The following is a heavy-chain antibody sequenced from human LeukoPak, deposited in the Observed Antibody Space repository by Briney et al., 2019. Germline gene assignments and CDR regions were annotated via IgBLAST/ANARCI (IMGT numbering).Heavy chain of an antibody. CDR2: IYTSGST. CDR3: ARAREGAAAGPRMNWFDP. V-gene: IGHV4-61*02. D-gene: IGHD6-13*01. Sequence: SQTLSLTCTVSGGSISSGSYYWSWIRQPAGKGLEWIGRIYTSGSTNYNPSLKSRVTISVDTSKNQFSLKLSSVTAADTAVYYCARAREGAAAGPRMNWFDPWGQGTLVTVSS. CDR1: GGSISSGSYY. J-gene: IGHJ5*02.